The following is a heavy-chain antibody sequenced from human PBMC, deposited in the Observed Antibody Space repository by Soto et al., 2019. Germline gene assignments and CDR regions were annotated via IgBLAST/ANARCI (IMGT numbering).Heavy chain of an antibody. V-gene: IGHV4-59*01. D-gene: IGHD1-26*01. CDR2: IYYSGST. J-gene: IGHJ4*02. CDR1: GGSISNFY. Sequence: QVELQESGPGLAEPSETLSLTCTVSGGSISNFYWRWIRQPPGKGLEWIGSIYYSGSTNYNPSLQSRGTISADTSKNQFYLNLSSVTAAYTAVYYCARDSVAPTWGQGTLVNVS. CDR3: ARDSVAPT.